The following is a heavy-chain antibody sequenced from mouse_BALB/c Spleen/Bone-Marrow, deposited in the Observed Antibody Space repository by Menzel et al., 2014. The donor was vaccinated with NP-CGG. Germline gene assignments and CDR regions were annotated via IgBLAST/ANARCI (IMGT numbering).Heavy chain of an antibody. CDR1: GFTFSNYG. CDR3: ARRDGGPMDY. D-gene: IGHD2-3*01. V-gene: IGHV5-6*02. CDR2: ISSGGSYT. J-gene: IGHJ4*01. Sequence: DVMLVESGGDLVKPGGSLKLSCAASGFTFSNYGMSWVCQTPDKRLEWVATISSGGSYTYYPDSVKGRFTISRDNAKNTLYLQMSSLKSEDTAMYYCARRDGGPMDYWGQGTSVTVSS.